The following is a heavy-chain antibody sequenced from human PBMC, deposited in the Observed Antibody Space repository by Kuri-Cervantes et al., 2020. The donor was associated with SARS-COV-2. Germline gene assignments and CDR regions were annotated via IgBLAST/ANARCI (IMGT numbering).Heavy chain of an antibody. CDR1: GYSISSGYY. D-gene: IGHD6-19*01. CDR3: ASDHIAVAGTGDY. V-gene: IGHV4-38-2*02. J-gene: IGHJ4*02. Sequence: ESLKISCTVSGYSISSGYYWCWIRQPPGKGLEWIGSIYHSGSTYYNPSLKSRVTISVDTSKNQFSLKLSSVTAADTAVYYCASDHIAVAGTGDYWGQGTLVTVSS. CDR2: IYHSGST.